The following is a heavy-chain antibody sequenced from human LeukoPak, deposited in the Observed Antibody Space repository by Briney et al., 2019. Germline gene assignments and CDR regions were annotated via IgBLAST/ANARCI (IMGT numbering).Heavy chain of an antibody. CDR3: AKEACSSTSCYIDY. Sequence: GGSLRLSCAAAGFTFDDYAMEWVRQAAGKGLEWVSGISWNSGSIVYADSVKGRFTISRENDKKSMYLQMNSLRAEDMALYYCAKEACSSTSCYIDYWGQGTLVTVSS. V-gene: IGHV3-9*03. D-gene: IGHD2-2*02. J-gene: IGHJ4*02. CDR2: ISWNSGSI. CDR1: GFTFDDYA.